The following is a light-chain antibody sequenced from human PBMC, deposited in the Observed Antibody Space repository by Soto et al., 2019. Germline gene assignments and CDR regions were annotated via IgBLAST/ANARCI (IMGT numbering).Light chain of an antibody. Sequence: DIQMTQSPSTLAASLGEGVTITCRASQGIGSWLAWYQQKPGKAPNLLIYTVSSLQSGVPSRFSGSGSGTDFTLTISNLQPEDFATYYCQQAASLPITFGQGTRLEI. V-gene: IGKV1-12*01. J-gene: IGKJ5*01. CDR2: TVS. CDR3: QQAASLPIT. CDR1: QGIGSW.